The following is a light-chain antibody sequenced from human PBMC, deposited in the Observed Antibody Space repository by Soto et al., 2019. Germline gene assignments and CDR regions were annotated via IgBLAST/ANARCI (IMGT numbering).Light chain of an antibody. CDR2: ANN. CDR1: SSNIVAFYD. J-gene: IGLJ3*02. Sequence: QSVLTQPPSVSGAPGQRGTISCSGSSSNIVAFYDVHWYLQLPGTAPNLLISANNNRPSGIPDRFSGSKSGTSASLAITGLQAEDEADYYCQSLDGSLSVSVFGGGTKVTVL. CDR3: QSLDGSLSVSV. V-gene: IGLV1-40*01.